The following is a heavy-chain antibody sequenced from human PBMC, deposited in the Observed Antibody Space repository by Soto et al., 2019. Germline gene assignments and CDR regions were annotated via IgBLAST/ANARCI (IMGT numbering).Heavy chain of an antibody. CDR2: ISGYNGNT. J-gene: IGHJ6*02. V-gene: IGHV1-18*01. Sequence: ASVKVSCKASGYTFTSYGISWVRQAPGQGLEWMGWISGYNGNTNYAQKLQGRVTTTTDTSTSTAYMELRSLRSDDTAVYYCARGDVAAAGTGYYGMDVWGQGTTVTVPS. CDR3: ARGDVAAAGTGYYGMDV. D-gene: IGHD6-13*01. CDR1: GYTFTSYG.